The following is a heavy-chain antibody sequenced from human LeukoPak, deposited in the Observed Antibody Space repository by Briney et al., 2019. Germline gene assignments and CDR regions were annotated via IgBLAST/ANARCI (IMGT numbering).Heavy chain of an antibody. CDR3: AKAATVTTLDY. D-gene: IGHD4-17*01. CDR1: GFTFSAYG. V-gene: IGHV3-30*18. CDR2: ISSDGSHK. Sequence: PGGSLRLSCAASGFTFSAYGVHWVRQAPGKGLEWVSVISSDGSHKYYADSVKGRFTISRDNSKNTLYLQMNSLRAEDTAVYYCAKAATVTTLDYWGQGTLVTVSS. J-gene: IGHJ4*02.